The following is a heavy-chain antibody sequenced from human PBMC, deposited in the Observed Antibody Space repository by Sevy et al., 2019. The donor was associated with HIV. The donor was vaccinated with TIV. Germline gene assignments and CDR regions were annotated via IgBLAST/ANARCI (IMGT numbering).Heavy chain of an antibody. J-gene: IGHJ1*01. D-gene: IGHD3-10*01. CDR3: ARSRSSGSTPGYFQH. V-gene: IGHV1-2*06. Sequence: ASVKVSCKASGYTFTGYYMHWVRQAPGQGLEWMGRINPNSGGTNYAQKFQGRVTMTRDTSISTAYMELSRLRSDDTAVYYCARSRSSGSTPGYFQHWGQGTLVTVSS. CDR2: INPNSGGT. CDR1: GYTFTGYY.